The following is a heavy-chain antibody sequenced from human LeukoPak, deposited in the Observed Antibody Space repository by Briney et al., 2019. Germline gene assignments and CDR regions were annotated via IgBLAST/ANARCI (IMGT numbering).Heavy chain of an antibody. J-gene: IGHJ6*03. CDR2: IGSSTKSI. CDR3: ARVESYYYYYMDV. D-gene: IGHD5-24*01. V-gene: IGHV3-21*01. Sequence: GGSLRLSCAASGFAFSSYSMNWVRQAPGRGLEWVSSIGSSTKSIYYADSVKGRFIISRDNAKNSLYLQMNSLRAEDTAVYYCARVESYYYYYMDVWGKGTTVTVSS. CDR1: GFAFSSYS.